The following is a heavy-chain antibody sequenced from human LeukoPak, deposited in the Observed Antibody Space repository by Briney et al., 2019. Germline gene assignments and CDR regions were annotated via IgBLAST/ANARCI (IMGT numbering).Heavy chain of an antibody. CDR1: GYTFTVYY. CDR3: ERGGLGYSSSWFEQTNWFDL. V-gene: IGHV1-2*06. CDR2: INPNSGGT. J-gene: IGHJ5*02. D-gene: IGHD6-13*01. Sequence: ASVSVSCTASGYTFTVYYMHWVRQAPGQGLEWIGRINPNSGGTNYAQKFQGRVTMSRDTSISTAYVELSSLRSDGTAVDYCERGGLGYSSSWFEQTNWFDLWGQGTLVTVSS.